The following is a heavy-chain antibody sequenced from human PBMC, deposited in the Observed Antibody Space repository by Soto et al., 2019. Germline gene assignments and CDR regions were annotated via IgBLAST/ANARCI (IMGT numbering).Heavy chain of an antibody. J-gene: IGHJ4*02. CDR3: ARGADSGYDWLASRDAYFDY. Sequence: GGSLRLSCAASGFTFSSYAMHWVRQAPGKGLEWVAVISYDGSNKYYADSVKGRVTISRDNSKNTLYLQMNGLRAEDTAVYYCARGADSGYDWLASRDAYFDYWGQGTLVTVSS. V-gene: IGHV3-30-3*01. CDR1: GFTFSSYA. D-gene: IGHD5-12*01. CDR2: ISYDGSNK.